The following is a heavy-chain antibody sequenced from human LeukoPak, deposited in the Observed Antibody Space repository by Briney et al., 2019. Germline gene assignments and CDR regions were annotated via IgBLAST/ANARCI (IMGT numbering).Heavy chain of an antibody. D-gene: IGHD3-3*01. CDR3: TTDRYDFWSGYYDY. J-gene: IGHJ4*02. V-gene: IGHV3-15*01. Sequence: GGSLRLSFAASGFTFSNAWMSWVRQAPGKGVEWVGRIKSKTDGGTTDYAARVKGRFTISRDDSKHTLYLQMNSLKTEDTAVYYCTTDRYDFWSGYYDYWGQGTLVTVSS. CDR1: GFTFSNAW. CDR2: IKSKTDGGTT.